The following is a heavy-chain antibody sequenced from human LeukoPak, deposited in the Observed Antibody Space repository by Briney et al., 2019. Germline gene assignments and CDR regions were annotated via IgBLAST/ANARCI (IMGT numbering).Heavy chain of an antibody. V-gene: IGHV4-4*02. J-gene: IGHJ4*02. CDR2: IYHSGST. D-gene: IGHD1-26*01. Sequence: PSGPLPLTCAVSGGSTSSSNWWSGVRQPPGKGREWIGEIYHSGSTNYNPSLKSRVTISVDKSKNQFSLKLSSVTAADTAVYYCARGGWELPSIDYWGQGTLVTVSS. CDR3: ARGGWELPSIDY. CDR1: GGSTSSSNW.